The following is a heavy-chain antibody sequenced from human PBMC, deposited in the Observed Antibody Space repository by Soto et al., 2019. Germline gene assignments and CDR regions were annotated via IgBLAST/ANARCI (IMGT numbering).Heavy chain of an antibody. D-gene: IGHD3-10*01. CDR3: TRDVGTMVRGVQELSYYFDY. V-gene: IGHV3-49*03. Sequence: PGGSLRLSCTASGFTFGDYAMSWLRQAPGKGLEWVGFIRSKAYGGTTEYAASVKGRFTISRDDSKSIAYLQMNSLKTEDTAVYYCTRDVGTMVRGVQELSYYFDYWGQGTLVTVSS. CDR2: IRSKAYGGTT. CDR1: GFTFGDYA. J-gene: IGHJ4*02.